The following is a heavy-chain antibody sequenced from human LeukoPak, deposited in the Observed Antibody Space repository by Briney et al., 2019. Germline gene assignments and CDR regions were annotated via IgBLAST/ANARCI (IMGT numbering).Heavy chain of an antibody. CDR1: GFTFSSYW. CDR2: IKQDGSEK. V-gene: IGHV3-7*03. J-gene: IGHJ4*02. Sequence: GGSLRLSCAASGFTFSSYWMSWVRQAPGKGLEWVANIKQDGSEKYYVDSVKGRFTISRDNAKNSLYLQMNSLRAEDTAVHYCASADWGTHFDYWGQGTLVTVSS. D-gene: IGHD7-27*01. CDR3: ASADWGTHFDY.